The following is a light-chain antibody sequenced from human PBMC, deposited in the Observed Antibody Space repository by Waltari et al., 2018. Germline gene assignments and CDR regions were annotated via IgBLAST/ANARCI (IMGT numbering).Light chain of an antibody. CDR1: SSDVGGYNY. V-gene: IGLV2-14*01. CDR2: EVN. CDR3: AAWDDSLSGPWV. J-gene: IGLJ3*02. Sequence: QSALTQPASVSGSPGQSITISCTGTSSDVGGYNYVSWYQHLPGTAPKVMIYEVNNRPSGVSNRFSGSKSGNTASLTISGLQAEDEADYYCAAWDDSLSGPWVFGGGTKLTVL.